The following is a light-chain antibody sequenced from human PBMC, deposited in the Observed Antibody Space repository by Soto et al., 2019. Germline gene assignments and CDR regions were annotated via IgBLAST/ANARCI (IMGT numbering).Light chain of an antibody. CDR1: SGSVSTYNY. V-gene: IGLV8-61*01. Sequence: QAVVTQEPSFSVSPGGTITLTCGLSSGSVSTYNYPSWYQQTPGQAPRTLIYNSYSRSSGVPERFSGSILGNKAALTISGAQADDESDYYCLLFMSTGISLFGGGTKVTVL. J-gene: IGLJ3*02. CDR2: NSY. CDR3: LLFMSTGISL.